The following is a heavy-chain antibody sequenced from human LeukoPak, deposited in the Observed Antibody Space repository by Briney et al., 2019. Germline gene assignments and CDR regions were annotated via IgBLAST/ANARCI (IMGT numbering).Heavy chain of an antibody. CDR1: SRSVSSSY. J-gene: IGHJ4*02. D-gene: IGHD3-10*01. CDR2: IDYSGRP. V-gene: IGHV4-59*08. Sequence: ECLSLARTVHSRSVSSSYGGSVRQPPGKGLGWNGYIDYSGRPTYNPSRKSRSTKPVDKPNNHFSLKLSSVTAADPPVLYGATHKTYYYGSGSLSPLGSFDYWGQGTLVTVSS. CDR3: ATHKTYYYGSGSLSPLGSFDY.